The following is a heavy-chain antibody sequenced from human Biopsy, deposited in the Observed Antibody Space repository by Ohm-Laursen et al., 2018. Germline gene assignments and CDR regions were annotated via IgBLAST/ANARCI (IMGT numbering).Heavy chain of an antibody. D-gene: IGHD1-26*01. CDR3: ARHAPSYSGSYWRYFDL. CDR2: IYYTGGT. CDR1: GGSISSYY. J-gene: IGHJ2*01. Sequence: SQTLSLTCTVSGGSISSYYWSWIRQPPGKGLEWIGYIYYTGGTNYNPSLKSRVTISVDTSMNHLSLRLTSVTAADTAVYYCARHAPSYSGSYWRYFDLWGRGTLVTVSS. V-gene: IGHV4-59*08.